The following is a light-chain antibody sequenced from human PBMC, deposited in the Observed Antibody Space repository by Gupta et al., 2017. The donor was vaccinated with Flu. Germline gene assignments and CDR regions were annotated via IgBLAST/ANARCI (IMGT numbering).Light chain of an antibody. CDR1: SSNIGDNP. CDR2: SNS. V-gene: IGLV1-44*01. Sequence: SSSNIGDNPVNWYRQLPGTAPTLLIYSNSQRPSGFPDRFSGSKSGTSASLAISGLQSEDEADYSCAAWDDRLSGVVFGGGTKLTVV. CDR3: AAWDDRLSGVV. J-gene: IGLJ2*01.